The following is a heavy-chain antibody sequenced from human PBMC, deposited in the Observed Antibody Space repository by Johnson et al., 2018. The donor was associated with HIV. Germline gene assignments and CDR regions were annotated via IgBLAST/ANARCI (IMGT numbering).Heavy chain of an antibody. CDR2: ISGSGGCT. CDR1: GFTFSSSA. D-gene: IGHD1-1*01. V-gene: IGHV3-23*04. CDR3: ARGGIIHDAFDI. Sequence: LPPVQSGGAFVQPGGSLRLSCAASGFTFSSSAMSWVRQAPGKGLEWVPVISGSGGCTYFADSVKGRFTISRDNSKNTLYLQMSSLRAEDTAVYYCARGGIIHDAFDIWGQGTMVTVSS. J-gene: IGHJ3*02.